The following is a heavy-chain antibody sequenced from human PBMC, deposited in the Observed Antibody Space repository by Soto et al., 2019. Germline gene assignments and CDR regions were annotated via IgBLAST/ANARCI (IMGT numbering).Heavy chain of an antibody. CDR3: AADRDYYGSGSYLVDY. D-gene: IGHD3-10*01. CDR2: IVVGSGNT. Sequence: SVKVSCKASGFTFTSSAVQWVRQARGQRLEWIGWIVVGSGNTNYARKFQERVTITRDMSTSTAYMELSSLRSEDTAVYYCAADRDYYGSGSYLVDYWGQGTLVTVSS. V-gene: IGHV1-58*01. J-gene: IGHJ4*02. CDR1: GFTFTSSA.